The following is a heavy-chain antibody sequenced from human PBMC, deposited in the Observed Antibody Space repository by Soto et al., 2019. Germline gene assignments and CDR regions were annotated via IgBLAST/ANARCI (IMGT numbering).Heavy chain of an antibody. D-gene: IGHD3-9*01. CDR1: GFTFSNAW. J-gene: IGHJ6*02. CDR3: AREESYYDILTGYYWPYYYYGMDV. Sequence: PGGSLRLSCAASGFTFSNAWINWVRQAPGKGLEWVAVIWYDGSNKYYADSVKGRFTISRDNSKNTLYLQMNSLRAEDTAVYYCAREESYYDILTGYYWPYYYYGMDVWGQGTTVTVSS. V-gene: IGHV3-33*08. CDR2: IWYDGSNK.